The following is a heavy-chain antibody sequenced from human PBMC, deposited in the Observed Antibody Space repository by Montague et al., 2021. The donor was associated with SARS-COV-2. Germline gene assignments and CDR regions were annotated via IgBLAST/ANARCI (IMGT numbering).Heavy chain of an antibody. CDR2: IKQDGSAQ. Sequence: SLRLSCAASGFTFSTYWMTWVRQAPGKGLEWVANIKQDGSAQYYVDSVRGRFTVSRDNAKKSLFLQMNSLRAEDTAVYFRARDPVEQQQLVHSLDYWGQGTPVIVSS. V-gene: IGHV3-7*01. CDR3: ARDPVEQQQLVHSLDY. CDR1: GFTFSTYW. J-gene: IGHJ4*02. D-gene: IGHD6-13*01.